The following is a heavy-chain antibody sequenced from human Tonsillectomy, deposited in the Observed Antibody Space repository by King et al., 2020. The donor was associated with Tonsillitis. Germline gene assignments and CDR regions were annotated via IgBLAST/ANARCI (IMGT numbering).Heavy chain of an antibody. CDR1: GFTFDDYA. CDR2: ISWNSGSI. CDR3: AKDGGRGSLTYSFDY. J-gene: IGHJ4*02. V-gene: IGHV3-9*01. Sequence: QLVQSGGGLVQPGRSLRLSCAASGFTFDDYAMHWVRQAPGKGLEWVSGISWNSGSIGYADSVKGRFTISRDNAKNSLYLQMNSLRAEDTALYYCAKDGGRGSLTYSFDYWGQGTLVTVSS. D-gene: IGHD4-11*01.